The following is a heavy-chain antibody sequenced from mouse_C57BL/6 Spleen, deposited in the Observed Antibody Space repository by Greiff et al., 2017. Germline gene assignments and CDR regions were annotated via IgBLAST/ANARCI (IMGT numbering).Heavy chain of an antibody. V-gene: IGHV1-81*01. CDR1: GYTFTSYG. CDR2: IYPRSGNT. CDR3: ARSFYDGYYDYAMDY. Sequence: VQLQQSGAELARPGASVKLSCKASGYTFTSYGISWVKQRTGQGLEWIGEIYPRSGNTYYNEKFKGKATLTADKSSSTAYMELRSLTSEDSAVYFCARSFYDGYYDYAMDYWGQGTSVTVSS. J-gene: IGHJ4*01. D-gene: IGHD2-3*01.